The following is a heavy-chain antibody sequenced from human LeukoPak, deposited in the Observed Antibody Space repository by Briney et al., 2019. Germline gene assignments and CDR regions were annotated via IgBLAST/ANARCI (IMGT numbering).Heavy chain of an antibody. CDR2: IKQDGSEK. Sequence: PGGSLRLSCAASGFTFSSYWMSWVRQAPGKGLEWVANIKQDGSEKYYVDSVKGRFTISRDNAKNSLYLQMNSLRAEDTAVYYCARDYRYFDWSYYFDYWGQGTLVTVSS. V-gene: IGHV3-7*03. CDR3: ARDYRYFDWSYYFDY. CDR1: GFTFSSYW. J-gene: IGHJ4*02. D-gene: IGHD3-9*01.